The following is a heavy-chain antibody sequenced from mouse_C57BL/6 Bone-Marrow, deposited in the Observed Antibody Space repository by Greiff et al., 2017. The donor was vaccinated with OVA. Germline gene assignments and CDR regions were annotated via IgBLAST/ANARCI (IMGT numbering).Heavy chain of an antibody. Sequence: QVQLKESGAELVKPGASVKLSCKASGYTFTEYTIHWVKQRSGQGLEWIGWFYPGSGSIKYNEKFKDKATLTADKSSSTVYMELSRLTSEDSAVYFCARHEWRLLRYSFYFDYWGQGTTLTVSS. CDR2: FYPGSGSI. J-gene: IGHJ2*01. V-gene: IGHV1-62-2*01. D-gene: IGHD1-1*01. CDR1: GYTFTEYT. CDR3: ARHEWRLLRYSFYFDY.